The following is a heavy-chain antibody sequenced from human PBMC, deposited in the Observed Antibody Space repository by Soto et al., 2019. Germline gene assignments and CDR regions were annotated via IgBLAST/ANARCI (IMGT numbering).Heavy chain of an antibody. CDR1: GFTFSKYG. CDR2: IWNDGIRK. J-gene: IGHJ4*02. V-gene: IGHV3-33*01. Sequence: PVGSLRLSCAASGFTFSKYGMHWVRQAPGKGLEWVALIWNDGIRKVYVDSVKGRFTISRDNSKNTLDLQMNNLRDEDTAVYYCARDDDNDANALDYWGPGTLVTVSS. CDR3: ARDDDNDANALDY.